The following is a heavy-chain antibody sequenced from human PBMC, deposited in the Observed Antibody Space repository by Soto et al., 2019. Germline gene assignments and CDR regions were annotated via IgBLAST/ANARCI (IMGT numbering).Heavy chain of an antibody. Sequence: PSKTLSLTCAVSGGSISSSNWWSWVRQPPGKGLEWIGEIYHSGSTNYNPSLKSRVTISVDKSKNQFSLKLSSVTAADTAVYYCAREASSCYYGMDVWGQGTTVTVSS. CDR1: GGSISSSNW. D-gene: IGHD1-1*01. V-gene: IGHV4-4*02. CDR2: IYHSGST. J-gene: IGHJ6*02. CDR3: AREASSCYYGMDV.